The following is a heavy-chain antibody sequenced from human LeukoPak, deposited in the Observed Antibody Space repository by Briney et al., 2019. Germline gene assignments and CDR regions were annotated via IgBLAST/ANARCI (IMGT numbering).Heavy chain of an antibody. CDR1: GFTFSSYY. CDR3: ARAMAVTAPDY. Sequence: GGSLRLSCAGSGFTFSSYYMIWVRQAPGKGLEWVSYISRSSSTIYYADSVKGRFTISRDNAKNTLYLQMNSLRAEDTAVYYCARAMAVTAPDYWGQGTLVTVSS. D-gene: IGHD2-21*02. V-gene: IGHV3-48*04. CDR2: ISRSSSTI. J-gene: IGHJ4*02.